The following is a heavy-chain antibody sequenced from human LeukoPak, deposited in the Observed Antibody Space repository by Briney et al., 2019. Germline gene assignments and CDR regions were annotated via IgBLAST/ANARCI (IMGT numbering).Heavy chain of an antibody. CDR2: IIPIFGTA. CDR3: ASRIFGVAPGFDP. V-gene: IGHV1-69*05. CDR1: GGTFSSYA. J-gene: IGHJ5*02. D-gene: IGHD3-3*02. Sequence: ASVKVSCKASGGTFSSYAISWVRQAPGQGLEWMGGIIPIFGTANYAQKFQGRVTITTDESTSTAYMELSSLRSEDTAVYYCASRIFGVAPGFDPWGQGTLVTVSS.